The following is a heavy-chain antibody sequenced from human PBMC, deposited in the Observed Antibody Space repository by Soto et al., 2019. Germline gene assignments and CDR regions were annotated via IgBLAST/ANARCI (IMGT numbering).Heavy chain of an antibody. Sequence: GGSLRISCAASGFTVTNYGIHWVRQAPGKGLEWVAVMAYGGSVKYYGDSVKGRFTISRDISKNTEYLQMNSLRTEDTAIYYCAKDTGFYYDSSGLTNWFDPWGPGPLVTVSS. CDR1: GFTVTNYG. V-gene: IGHV3-30*18. CDR2: MAYGGSVK. J-gene: IGHJ5*02. D-gene: IGHD3-22*01. CDR3: AKDTGFYYDSSGLTNWFDP.